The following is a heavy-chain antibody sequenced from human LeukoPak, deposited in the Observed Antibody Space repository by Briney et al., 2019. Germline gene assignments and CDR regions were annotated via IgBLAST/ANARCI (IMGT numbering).Heavy chain of an antibody. CDR3: ARSHGIAAAGTYYYYYMDV. Sequence: GASVKVSCKASGYTFTGYYMHWVRQAPGQGLEWMGWINPNSGGTNYAQKFQGRVTMTRDTSISTAYMELSRLRSDDTAVYYCARSHGIAAAGTYYYYYMDVWGKGTTVTISS. CDR2: INPNSGGT. D-gene: IGHD6-13*01. V-gene: IGHV1-2*02. J-gene: IGHJ6*03. CDR1: GYTFTGYY.